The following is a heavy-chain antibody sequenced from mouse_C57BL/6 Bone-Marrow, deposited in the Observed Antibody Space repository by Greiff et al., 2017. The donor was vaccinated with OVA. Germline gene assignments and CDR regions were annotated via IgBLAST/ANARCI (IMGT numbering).Heavy chain of an antibody. D-gene: IGHD1-1*01. V-gene: IGHV1-5*01. CDR3: TRWYYYGSSTWFAY. J-gene: IGHJ3*01. Sequence: VQLKQSGTVLARPGASVKMSCKTSGYTFTSYWMHWVKQRPGQGLEWIGAIYPGNSDTSYNQKFKGKAKLAAVTSASTAYMELSSLTNEDSAVYYCTRWYYYGSSTWFAYWGQGTLVTVSA. CDR2: IYPGNSDT. CDR1: GYTFTSYW.